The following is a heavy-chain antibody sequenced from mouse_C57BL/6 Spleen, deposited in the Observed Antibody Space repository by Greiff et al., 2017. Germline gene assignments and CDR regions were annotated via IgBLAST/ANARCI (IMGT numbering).Heavy chain of an antibody. D-gene: IGHD1-1*01. CDR1: GYTFTSYW. Sequence: LQPGAELVKPGASVKLSCKASGYTFTSYWMQWVKQRPGQGLEWIGEIDPSDSYTNYNQKFKGKATLTVDTSSSTAYMQLSSLTSEDSAVYYCARSYGSSYGAMDYWGQGTSVTVSS. CDR2: IDPSDSYT. J-gene: IGHJ4*01. V-gene: IGHV1-50*01. CDR3: ARSYGSSYGAMDY.